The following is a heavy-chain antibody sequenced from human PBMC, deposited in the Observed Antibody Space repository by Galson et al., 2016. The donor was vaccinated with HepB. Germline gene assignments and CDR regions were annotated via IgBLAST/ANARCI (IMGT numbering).Heavy chain of an antibody. CDR2: IDDNGHAGTT. J-gene: IGHJ3*02. CDR3: AKYLAPGLHAFDI. Sequence: SLRLSCAASGFTFDDFAMHWVRQAPGKGLEWVSTIDDNGHAGTTHYADSVRGRFTISRDDSNNQLYLQMDSLGAEDTALYFRAKYLAPGLHAFDIWGQGTTVTVSS. CDR1: GFTFDDFA. V-gene: IGHV3-23*01. D-gene: IGHD2-21*02.